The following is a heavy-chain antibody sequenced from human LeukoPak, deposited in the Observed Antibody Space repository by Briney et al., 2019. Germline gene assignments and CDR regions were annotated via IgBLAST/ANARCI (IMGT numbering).Heavy chain of an antibody. J-gene: IGHJ5*02. V-gene: IGHV4-39*07. CDR3: ARDVDTAIPWFDP. CDR2: IYYCGST. D-gene: IGHD5-18*01. CDR1: GGSISSSSYY. Sequence: SETLSLTCTVSGGSISSSSYYWGWIRQPPGKGLEWIGSIYYCGSTYYNPSLKSRVTVSVDTSKNQFSLKLSSVTAADTAVYYCARDVDTAIPWFDPWGQGTLVTVSS.